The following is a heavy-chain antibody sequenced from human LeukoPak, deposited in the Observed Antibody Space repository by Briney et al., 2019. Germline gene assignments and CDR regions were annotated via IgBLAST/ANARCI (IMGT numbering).Heavy chain of an antibody. CDR2: TRNKAESYKT. Sequence: GGSLRLSCAASGFTFIDHYIDWVRQAPGKGLEWVGRTRNKAESYKTEYAASVKGRFTISRDDSKKSLYLQMNSLKTEDTAVYYCARESSIFGVVARSYMDVWGKGTTVTVSS. D-gene: IGHD3-3*01. J-gene: IGHJ6*03. CDR1: GFTFIDHY. CDR3: ARESSIFGVVARSYMDV. V-gene: IGHV3-72*01.